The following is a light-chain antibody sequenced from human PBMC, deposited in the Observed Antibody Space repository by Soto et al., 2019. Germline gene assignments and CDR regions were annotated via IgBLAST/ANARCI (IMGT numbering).Light chain of an antibody. V-gene: IGLV4-69*01. J-gene: IGLJ2*01. CDR1: SGHSNYA. CDR2: LNSDGSH. Sequence: QAVVTQSPSASASLGASVKLTCTLSSGHSNYAIAWHQQQSEKGPRYLMKLNSDGSHSKGDGIPDRFSGSSSGYERYLTISSLQSEDEADYYCQTWGSGIVVFGGGTKLTVL. CDR3: QTWGSGIVV.